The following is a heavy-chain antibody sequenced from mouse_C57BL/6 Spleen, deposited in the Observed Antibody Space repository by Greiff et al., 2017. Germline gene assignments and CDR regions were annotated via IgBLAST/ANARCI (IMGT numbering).Heavy chain of an antibody. J-gene: IGHJ2*01. CDR2: IYPGDGDT. V-gene: IGHV1-80*01. D-gene: IGHD1-1*01. CDR3: ARSEYYGSSYEDY. CDR1: GYAFSSYW. Sequence: VQLVESGAELVKPGASVKISCKASGYAFSSYWMNWVKQRPGKGLEWIGQIYPGDGDTNYNGKFKGKATLTADKSSSTAYMQLSSLTSEDSAVYFCARSEYYGSSYEDYWGQGTTLTVSS.